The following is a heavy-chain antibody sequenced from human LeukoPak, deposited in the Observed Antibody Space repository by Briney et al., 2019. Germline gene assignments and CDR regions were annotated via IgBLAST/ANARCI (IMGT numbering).Heavy chain of an antibody. D-gene: IGHD2-15*01. CDR2: ILYSGAT. CDR3: AIHDVVPVTRRGFDF. Sequence: SETLSLTCTVCGGSVSGYYWSWIRQPPGKGGEWIGYILYSGATLYSPSLISRVTISVDTSETQFSLKLSSATAADTAVYYCAIHDVVPVTRRGFDFWGQGTLVTVSS. V-gene: IGHV4-59*08. CDR1: GGSVSGYY. J-gene: IGHJ4*02.